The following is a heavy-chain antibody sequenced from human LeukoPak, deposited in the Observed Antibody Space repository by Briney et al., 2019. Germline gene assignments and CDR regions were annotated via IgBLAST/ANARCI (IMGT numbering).Heavy chain of an antibody. V-gene: IGHV3-23*01. CDR2: ISGSGGST. D-gene: IGHD5-24*01. Sequence: GGSLRLSCAASGFTFSSYAMSWVRQAPGKGLEWVSAISGSGGSTYYADSVKGRFTISRDNSKNTLYLQMNSLRDEDTAVYYCARSYDGYTDSWGQGTLVTVSS. CDR3: ARSYDGYTDS. CDR1: GFTFSSYA. J-gene: IGHJ4*02.